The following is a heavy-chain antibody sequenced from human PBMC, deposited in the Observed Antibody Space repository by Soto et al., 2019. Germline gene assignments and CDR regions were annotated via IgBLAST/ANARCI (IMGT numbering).Heavy chain of an antibody. D-gene: IGHD1-1*01. CDR3: AKDWNDANYDYGTDV. CDR1: GFAFSSFG. CDR2: ISHDGSKK. J-gene: IGHJ6*01. Sequence: QVQLVESGGGVIQPGRSLRLSCVASGFAFSSFGMHWVRQAPGKGLEWVAFISHDGSKKKFVDSVKGRFTISRDDSGNTLYLQMNSLRADDTAVYFCAKDWNDANYDYGTDVW. V-gene: IGHV3-30*18.